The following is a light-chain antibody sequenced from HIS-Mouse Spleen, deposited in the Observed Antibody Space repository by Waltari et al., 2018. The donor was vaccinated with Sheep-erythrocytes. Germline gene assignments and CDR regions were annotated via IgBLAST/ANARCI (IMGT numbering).Light chain of an antibody. V-gene: IGLV2-23*03. CDR2: EGS. Sequence: QSALTQPASVSGSPGQSITISCTGTSSDVGSYNLVSWYQQHPGKAPKLMIYEGSKRPSGVSTRFSGSKSGNTASLTISGLQAEDEADYYCCSYAGSSTLYVFGTGTKVTVL. J-gene: IGLJ1*01. CDR1: SSDVGSYNL. CDR3: CSYAGSSTLYV.